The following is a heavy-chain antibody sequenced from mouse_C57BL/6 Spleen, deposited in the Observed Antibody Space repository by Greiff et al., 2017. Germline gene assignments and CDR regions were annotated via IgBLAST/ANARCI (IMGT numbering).Heavy chain of an antibody. V-gene: IGHV1-82*01. CDR1: GYAFSSSW. D-gene: IGHD5-1*01. CDR3: ARLEYPYYAMDY. CDR2: IYPGDGDT. J-gene: IGHJ4*01. Sequence: VQLQQSGPELVKPGASVKISCKASGYAFSSSWMNWVKQRPGKGLEWIGRIYPGDGDTNYNGKFKGKATLTADKSSSTAYMQLSSLTSEDSAVYFCARLEYPYYAMDYWGQGTSVTVSS.